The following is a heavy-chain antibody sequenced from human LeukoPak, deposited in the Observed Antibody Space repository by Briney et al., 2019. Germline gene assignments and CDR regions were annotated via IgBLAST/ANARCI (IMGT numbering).Heavy chain of an antibody. V-gene: IGHV3-7*01. Sequence: PGESLRLSCVASGLSISGQWMNWVRQAPGQGLEWVANIKHDGSVEYYVDSVKGRFTISRDDGRNSVSLQMNSVRAEDTAVYYCGYTNNFYHWGQGTLVVVSS. J-gene: IGHJ4*02. CDR2: IKHDGSVE. CDR1: GLSISGQW. D-gene: IGHD3-16*02. CDR3: GYTNNFYH.